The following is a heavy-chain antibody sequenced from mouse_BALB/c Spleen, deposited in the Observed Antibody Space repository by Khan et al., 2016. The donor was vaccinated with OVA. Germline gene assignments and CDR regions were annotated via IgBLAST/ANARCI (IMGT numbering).Heavy chain of an antibody. J-gene: IGHJ3*01. D-gene: IGHD1-2*01. CDR2: IFPNTGGT. Sequence: EVQLQESGPELVKPGASVRISCKTSGYTFTDFNLDWVKQSHGKSLEWIGYIFPNTGGTGYNQKFKTKATLTVDSSSSTAYMELRSLTSEDSAVYYWARSGYGSFAYWGQGTLVTVSS. CDR1: GYTFTDFN. V-gene: IGHV1S29*02. CDR3: ARSGYGSFAY.